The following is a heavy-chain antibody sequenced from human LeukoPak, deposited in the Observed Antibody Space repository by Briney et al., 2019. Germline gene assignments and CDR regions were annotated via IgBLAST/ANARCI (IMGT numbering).Heavy chain of an antibody. Sequence: PVGSLRLSCAASGFTFSSYAMSWVRQAPGKGLEWVSAISGSGGSTYYADSVKGRFTISRDNSKNTLYLQMNSLRAEDTAVYYCAKSHHDYGDYGWFDPWGQGTLVTVSS. CDR2: ISGSGGST. J-gene: IGHJ5*02. CDR1: GFTFSSYA. CDR3: AKSHHDYGDYGWFDP. V-gene: IGHV3-23*01. D-gene: IGHD4-17*01.